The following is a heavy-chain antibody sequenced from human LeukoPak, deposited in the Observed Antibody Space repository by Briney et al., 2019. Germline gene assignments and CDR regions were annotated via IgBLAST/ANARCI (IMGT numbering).Heavy chain of an antibody. CDR2: ISYSGST. V-gene: IGHV4-59*01. Sequence: SETLSLTCTVSGGSINSYYWSWIRQPPGKGLEWIGYISYSGSTNYNPSLKSRVTISLDTSKTKFFLKLSSVTTADTALYYCARGNANWGQGTLATVSS. CDR1: GGSINSYY. CDR3: ARGNAN. J-gene: IGHJ4*02.